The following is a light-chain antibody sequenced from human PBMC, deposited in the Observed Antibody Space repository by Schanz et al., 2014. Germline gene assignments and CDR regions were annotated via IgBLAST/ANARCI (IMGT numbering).Light chain of an antibody. V-gene: IGKV1-39*01. CDR1: QSISSY. J-gene: IGKJ4*01. CDR2: AAS. CDR3: MQALQIPALT. Sequence: DIQMTQSPSSLSASVGDRVTITCRASQSISSYLNWYQQKPGKAPKLLIYAASSLQSGVPSRFSGSGSGTDFTLKISRVEAEDVGVYYCMQALQIPALTFGGGTKVEIK.